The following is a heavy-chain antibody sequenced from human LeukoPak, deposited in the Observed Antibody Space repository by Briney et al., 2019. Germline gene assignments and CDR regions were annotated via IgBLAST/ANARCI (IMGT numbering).Heavy chain of an antibody. Sequence: SETLSLTCTVSGGSISRSRYYWGWLRQPAGKGLEWIGSIYYSGATFYNPSLESRITISVDTSRNQFSLRLSSVTAADTAVYYCAREHVWGSYRSNWFDPWGQGTLVTVSS. D-gene: IGHD3-16*02. V-gene: IGHV4-39*07. J-gene: IGHJ5*02. CDR3: AREHVWGSYRSNWFDP. CDR2: IYYSGAT. CDR1: GGSISRSRYY.